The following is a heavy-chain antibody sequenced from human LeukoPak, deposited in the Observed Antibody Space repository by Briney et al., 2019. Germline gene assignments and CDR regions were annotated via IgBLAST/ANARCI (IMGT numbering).Heavy chain of an antibody. V-gene: IGHV3-23*01. CDR2: ISGSGGRT. CDR3: AKRCGSGSGWFDP. D-gene: IGHD3-10*01. Sequence: QPGGSLRLSCAASGFTFSSYAMSWVRQTPGKGLEWVSAISGSGGRTYYADSVKGRFTISRDNSKNTLYLQMNSLRAEDTAVYYCAKRCGSGSGWFDPWGQGTLVTVSS. J-gene: IGHJ5*02. CDR1: GFTFSSYA.